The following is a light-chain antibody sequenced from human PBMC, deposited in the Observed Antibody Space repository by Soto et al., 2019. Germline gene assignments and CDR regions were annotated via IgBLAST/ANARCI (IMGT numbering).Light chain of an antibody. V-gene: IGKV3-20*01. Sequence: EIVLTQSQATRSVSPGERATLSCRAIRSVSSNLAWYQQKPGQAPRLLIYGASSRATDIPDRFSGRGSGTDFTLTISRLEPDDFAVYYCQQYSSSPPSSTFGQGTRLEIK. J-gene: IGKJ5*01. CDR2: GAS. CDR3: QQYSSSPPSST. CDR1: RSVSSN.